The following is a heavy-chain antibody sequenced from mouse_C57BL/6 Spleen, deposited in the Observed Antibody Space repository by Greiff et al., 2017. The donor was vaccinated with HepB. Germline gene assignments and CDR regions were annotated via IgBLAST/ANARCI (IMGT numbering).Heavy chain of an antibody. J-gene: IGHJ2*01. Sequence: EVQLQQSGPELVKPGASVKISCKASGYTFTDYYMNWVKQSHGKSLEWIGDINPNNGGTSYNQKFKGKATLTVDKSSSTAYMELRSLTSEDSAVYYCARGVYCDYWGQGTTLTVSS. CDR1: GYTFTDYY. CDR3: ARGVYCDY. CDR2: INPNNGGT. V-gene: IGHV1-26*01.